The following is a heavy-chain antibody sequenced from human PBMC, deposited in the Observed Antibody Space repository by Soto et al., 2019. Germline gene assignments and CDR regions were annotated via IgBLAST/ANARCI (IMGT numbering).Heavy chain of an antibody. J-gene: IGHJ6*02. D-gene: IGHD3-22*01. CDR2: IIPIFGTA. Sequence: QVQLVQSGAEVKKPGSSVKVSCKASGGTFSSYAISWVRQAPGQGLEWMGGIIPIFGTANYAQKFQGRVTITADESTSTAYMELSSLRSEDTAVYYCASGIHYYDSSGYSLYYYYGMDVWGQGTTVTVSS. V-gene: IGHV1-69*01. CDR1: GGTFSSYA. CDR3: ASGIHYYDSSGYSLYYYYGMDV.